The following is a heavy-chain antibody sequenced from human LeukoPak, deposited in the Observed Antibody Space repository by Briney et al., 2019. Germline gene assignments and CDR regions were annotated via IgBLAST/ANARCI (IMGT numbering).Heavy chain of an antibody. J-gene: IGHJ5*02. V-gene: IGHV1-2*02. CDR1: GYTFTGYY. D-gene: IGHD3-3*01. CDR3: ARGLRVLRFLEWQPFDP. Sequence: ASVKVSCKASGYTFTGYYMHWVRQAPGQGLEWMGWINPNSGGTNYAQKFQGRVTMTRDTSISTAYMELSRLRSDGTAVYYCARGLRVLRFLEWQPFDPWGQGTLVTVSS. CDR2: INPNSGGT.